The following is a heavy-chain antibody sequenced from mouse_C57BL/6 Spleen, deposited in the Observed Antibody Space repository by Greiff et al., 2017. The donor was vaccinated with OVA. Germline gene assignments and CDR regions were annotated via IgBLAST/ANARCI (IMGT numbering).Heavy chain of an antibody. D-gene: IGHD2-4*01. J-gene: IGHJ3*01. CDR2: IHPNSGST. Sequence: QVQLKQPGAELVKPGASVKLSCKASGYTFTSYWMHWVKQRPGQGLEWIGMIHPNSGSTNYNEKFKSKATLTVDKSSSTAYMQLSSLTSEDSAVYYCARSRAYDYVAWFAYWGQGTLVTVSA. V-gene: IGHV1-64*01. CDR3: ARSRAYDYVAWFAY. CDR1: GYTFTSYW.